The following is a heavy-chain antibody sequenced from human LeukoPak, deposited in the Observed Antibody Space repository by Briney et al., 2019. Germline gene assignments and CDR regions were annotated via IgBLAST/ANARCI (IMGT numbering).Heavy chain of an antibody. CDR2: TYYRSTVYN. V-gene: IGHV6-1*01. D-gene: IGHD2-2*01. J-gene: IGHJ5*02. Sequence: QTLSLTCAISGDSFSSNSVTWNWIRQSPSRGLEWLGRTYYRSTVYNDYAVSVRGRITVNPDTSKNQFSLHLNSVTPEDTAVYYCARRLTQYDCFDPWGQGILVTVSS. CDR3: ARRLTQYDCFDP. CDR1: GDSFSSNSVT.